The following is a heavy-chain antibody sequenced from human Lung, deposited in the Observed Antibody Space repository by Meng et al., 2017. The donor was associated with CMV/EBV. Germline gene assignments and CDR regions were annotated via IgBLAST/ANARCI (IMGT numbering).Heavy chain of an antibody. CDR1: GFSFTEYG. Sequence: GGSLRLSCAASGFSFTEYGMHWVRQTPDKGLEWVAFIRMDESDKFYVASVKGRFTISRDMSRKTLFLQLNSLRTDDTGVYYCSKDDPVVAIWGQGTLVTVSS. D-gene: IGHD4-23*01. CDR3: SKDDPVVAI. J-gene: IGHJ4*02. V-gene: IGHV3-30*02. CDR2: IRMDESDK.